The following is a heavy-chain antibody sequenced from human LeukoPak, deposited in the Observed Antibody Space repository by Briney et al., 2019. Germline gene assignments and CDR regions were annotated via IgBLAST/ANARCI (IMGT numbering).Heavy chain of an antibody. CDR1: GFTFSRHW. CDR3: ARDIPYRGAYEYDA. V-gene: IGHV3-7*01. Sequence: GGSLRLSCAASGFTFSRHWMSWVRQAPGKGLEWVANIKEEGSEKYYVESVKGRFTISRDNAKNSLNLQMNSLRAEDAAVYYCARDIPYRGAYEYDAWGQGTLVTFAS. D-gene: IGHD2-21*01. J-gene: IGHJ5*02. CDR2: IKEEGSEK.